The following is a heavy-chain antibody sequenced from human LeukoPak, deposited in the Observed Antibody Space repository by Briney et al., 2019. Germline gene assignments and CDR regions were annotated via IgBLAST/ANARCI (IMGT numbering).Heavy chain of an antibody. CDR3: ARILDSAWGELGY. V-gene: IGHV3-74*01. CDR2: VNNDGSFT. J-gene: IGHJ4*02. Sequence: GGSLRLSCAASGFTFSDFPMIWVRQAPGKGLVWVSRVNNDGSFTSYADSVKGRFTISRDNSKNTLYLQMNSLRAEDTAVYYCARILDSAWGELGYWGQGTLVTVSS. CDR1: GFTFSDFP. D-gene: IGHD6-19*01.